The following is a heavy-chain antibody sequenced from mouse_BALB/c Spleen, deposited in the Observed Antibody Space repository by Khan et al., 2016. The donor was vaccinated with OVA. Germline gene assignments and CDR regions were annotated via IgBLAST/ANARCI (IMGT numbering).Heavy chain of an antibody. J-gene: IGHJ1*01. V-gene: IGHV9-2-1*01. Sequence: QIQLVQSGPELKKPGETVKISCKASGYTFTDYSMHWVKQAPGKGLKWMGWINTETGEPTYADDFKGRFAFSLETSASTAYLQINNLKNEDTATYVCAGRRHWYFDVWGAGTTVTGAS. CDR3: AGRRHWYFDV. CDR2: INTETGEP. CDR1: GYTFTDYS.